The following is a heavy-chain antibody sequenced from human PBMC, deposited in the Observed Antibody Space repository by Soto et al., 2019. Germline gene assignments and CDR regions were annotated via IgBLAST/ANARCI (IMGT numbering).Heavy chain of an antibody. V-gene: IGHV4-39*01. Sequence: TDTLSLTCTVSVGSIRSSSYYWGWIRQPPGKGLEWIGSIYYSGSTYYNPSLKSRVTISVDTSKNQFSLKLSSVTAADTAVYYCATQSGGYYYGMDVWGQGTTVT. CDR2: IYYSGST. D-gene: IGHD3-10*01. CDR1: VGSIRSSSYY. CDR3: ATQSGGYYYGMDV. J-gene: IGHJ6*02.